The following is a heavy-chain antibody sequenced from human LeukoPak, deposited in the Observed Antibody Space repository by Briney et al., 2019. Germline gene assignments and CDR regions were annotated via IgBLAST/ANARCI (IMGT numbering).Heavy chain of an antibody. J-gene: IGHJ2*01. CDR2: IIPIFGTA. V-gene: IGHV1-69*06. D-gene: IGHD4-17*01. Sequence: GSSVKVSCKASGGTFSSYAISWVRQAPGQGLEWMGGIIPIFGTANYAQKSQGRVTITADKSTSTAYMELSSLRSEDTAVYYCARGPYGDSYWYFDLWGRGTLVTVSS. CDR1: GGTFSSYA. CDR3: ARGPYGDSYWYFDL.